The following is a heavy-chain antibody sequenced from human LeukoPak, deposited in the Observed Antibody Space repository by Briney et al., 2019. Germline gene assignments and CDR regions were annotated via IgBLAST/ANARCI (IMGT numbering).Heavy chain of an antibody. CDR1: GGSISSYY. Sequence: MTSATPSLTCTVSGGSISSYYWSWIRQPPGKGLEWIGYIYYSGSTKYKPSLKSRVTISVDTSKNQFSLRLSSVTAADTAVYYCARQVDELRWFDPWGQGTLVTVSS. D-gene: IGHD1-26*01. CDR2: IYYSGST. CDR3: ARQVDELRWFDP. V-gene: IGHV4-59*08. J-gene: IGHJ5*02.